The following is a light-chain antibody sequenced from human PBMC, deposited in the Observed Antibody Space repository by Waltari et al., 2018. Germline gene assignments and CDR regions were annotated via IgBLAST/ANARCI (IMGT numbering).Light chain of an antibody. CDR3: QQRANWPIT. CDR2: DAS. J-gene: IGKJ5*01. V-gene: IGKV3-11*01. Sequence: EIVLTQSPATLSLSPGERATLSCRASQSIDNYLAWYQQKPGQAPRILIYDASYRATGIPVRFSGSGSGTDFTLTISSLEPEDFAVYYCQQRANWPITFGQGTRLEIK. CDR1: QSIDNY.